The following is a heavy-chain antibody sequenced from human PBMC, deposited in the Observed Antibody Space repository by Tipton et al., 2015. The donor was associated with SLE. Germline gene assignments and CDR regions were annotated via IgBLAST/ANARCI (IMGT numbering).Heavy chain of an antibody. J-gene: IGHJ6*03. D-gene: IGHD3-3*01. Sequence: TLSLTCTVSGDSVRGSYWSWIRQPPGMGLEWIGFVYYGGSTNMGTTNYNPSLESRLDISVDTSGRLFFLRLSSLTAADTAVYYCARARSEDAFWSDYSYHYYYMDVWGRGTTVTVSS. V-gene: IGHV4-59*02. CDR2: VYYGGST. CDR1: GDSVRGSY. CDR3: ARARSEDAFWSDYSYHYYYMDV.